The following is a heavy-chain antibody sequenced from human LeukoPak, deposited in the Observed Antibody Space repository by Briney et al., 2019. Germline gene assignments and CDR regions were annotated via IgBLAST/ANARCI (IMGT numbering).Heavy chain of an antibody. D-gene: IGHD3-10*01. Sequence: ASVKVSCKASEYTFTGYYMHWVRQAPGQGLEWMGWINPNSGGTNYAQKFQGRVTMTRDTSISTAYMELSRLRSDDTAVYYCAKGVSILLWFGELQYWGQGTLVTVSS. CDR2: INPNSGGT. CDR3: AKGVSILLWFGELQY. CDR1: EYTFTGYY. V-gene: IGHV1-2*02. J-gene: IGHJ4*02.